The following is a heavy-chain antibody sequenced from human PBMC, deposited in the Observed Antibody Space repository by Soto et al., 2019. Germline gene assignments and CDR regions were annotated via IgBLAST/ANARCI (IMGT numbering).Heavy chain of an antibody. CDR2: IYYSGST. J-gene: IGHJ5*02. V-gene: IGHV4-59*01. Sequence: SVTLSLTCTVSGGYISSYYWSWIRQPPGKGLEWIGYIYYSGSTNYNPSLKSRVTISVDTSKNQFSLKLSSVTAADTAVYYCARTTYYYDSSGYYWFDPWGQGTLVTVSS. CDR3: ARTTYYYDSSGYYWFDP. CDR1: GGYISSYY. D-gene: IGHD3-22*01.